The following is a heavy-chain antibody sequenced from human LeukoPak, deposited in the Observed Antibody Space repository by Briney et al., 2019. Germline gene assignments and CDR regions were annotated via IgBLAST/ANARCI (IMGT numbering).Heavy chain of an antibody. CDR1: GFTFSSYA. Sequence: GGSLRLSCAASGFTFSSYAMSWVRQAPGKGLEWVSAISGSGGSTYYADSVKGRFTISRDNSKNTLYLQMNGLRAEDTAVYYCAKNPYYDSSGPPDYWGQGTLVTVSS. CDR3: AKNPYYDSSGPPDY. D-gene: IGHD3-22*01. V-gene: IGHV3-23*01. CDR2: ISGSGGST. J-gene: IGHJ4*02.